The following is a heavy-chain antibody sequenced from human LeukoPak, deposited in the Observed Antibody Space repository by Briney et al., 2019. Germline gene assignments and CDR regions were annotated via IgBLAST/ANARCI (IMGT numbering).Heavy chain of an antibody. CDR2: IVCSGADT. V-gene: IGHV3-23*01. CDR1: GFTFSTYA. J-gene: IGHJ4*02. Sequence: GSLRLSCAASGFTFSTYAMHWVRHTPGKGLEWVSSIVCSGADTYYADSVKGRFTISRDNSKNTLYLQMNSLRAEDTAVYYCAKAGLFEYSYGSYFDYWGQGTLVTVSS. CDR3: AKAGLFEYSYGSYFDY. D-gene: IGHD5-18*01.